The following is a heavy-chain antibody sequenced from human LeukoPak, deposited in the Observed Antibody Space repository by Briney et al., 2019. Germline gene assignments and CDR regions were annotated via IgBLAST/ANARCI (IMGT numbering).Heavy chain of an antibody. CDR1: GYTFSTYG. Sequence: ASVKVSCKASGYTFSTYGMGWVRQAPGQGLEWMGIINPSGDSTNYAQKLQGRVTLTRDTSTSTVYMELSSLRSDDTAVYYCARDQRSLDYWGQGTLVTVSS. V-gene: IGHV1-46*01. CDR2: INPSGDST. J-gene: IGHJ4*02. CDR3: ARDQRSLDY.